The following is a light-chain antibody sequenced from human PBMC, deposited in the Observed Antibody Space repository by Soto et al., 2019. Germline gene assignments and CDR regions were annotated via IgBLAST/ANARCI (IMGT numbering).Light chain of an antibody. CDR1: SSNIGKNT. V-gene: IGLV1-44*01. CDR2: SHN. CDR3: AGWDDTLNGVI. Sequence: QPVLTQPPSASGTPGQRVTISCSGSSSNIGKNTVKWYQHLPGTAPRLLINSHNQRPSGVPDRFSGSKSGTSASLAISGLQSDDEADYYCAGWDDTLNGVIFGGGTKLTVL. J-gene: IGLJ2*01.